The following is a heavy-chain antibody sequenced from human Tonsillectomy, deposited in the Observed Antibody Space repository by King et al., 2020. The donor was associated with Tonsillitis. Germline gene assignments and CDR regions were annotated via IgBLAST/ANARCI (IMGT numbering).Heavy chain of an antibody. CDR1: GYRFASYG. D-gene: IGHD3-9*01. CDR2: ISAYNGDT. Sequence: VQLVQSGAEMKKPGASVKVSCKASGYRFASYGISWVRQAPGQGLEWMGWISAYNGDTKSAQRFQGRVTMTTDTSTNTAYMELSSLRSDDTAVYYCASGNRNYAVLTRHVYFTLDVWGQGTTVTVSS. CDR3: ASGNRNYAVLTRHVYFTLDV. J-gene: IGHJ6*02. V-gene: IGHV1-18*04.